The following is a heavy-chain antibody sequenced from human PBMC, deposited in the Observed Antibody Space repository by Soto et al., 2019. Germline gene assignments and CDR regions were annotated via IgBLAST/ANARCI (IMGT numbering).Heavy chain of an antibody. D-gene: IGHD4-17*01. CDR1: GFTFSSYA. CDR3: ARYYGDYDYLDY. CDR2: ISYDGSNK. J-gene: IGHJ4*02. Sequence: QVQLVESGGGVVQPGRSLRLSCAASGFTFSSYAMHWVRQAPGKGLEWVAVISYDGSNKYYADSVQGRFTISRDNSKNTLYLQMNSLRAEDTAVYFCARYYGDYDYLDYWGQGTPVTVSS. V-gene: IGHV3-30-3*01.